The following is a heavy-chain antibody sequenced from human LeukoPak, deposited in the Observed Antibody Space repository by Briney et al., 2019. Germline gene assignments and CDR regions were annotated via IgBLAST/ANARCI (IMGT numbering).Heavy chain of an antibody. CDR2: ISYDGSNK. D-gene: IGHD2-2*01. Sequence: GGSLRLSCAASGFTFSSYAMHWVRQAPGKGLEWVAVISYDGSNKYYAGSVKGRFTISRDNSKNTLYLQMNSLSAEDTAVYYCARGGYCSSTSCYAVRRVYDYWGQGTLVTVSS. CDR1: GFTFSSYA. J-gene: IGHJ4*02. V-gene: IGHV3-30-3*01. CDR3: ARGGYCSSTSCYAVRRVYDY.